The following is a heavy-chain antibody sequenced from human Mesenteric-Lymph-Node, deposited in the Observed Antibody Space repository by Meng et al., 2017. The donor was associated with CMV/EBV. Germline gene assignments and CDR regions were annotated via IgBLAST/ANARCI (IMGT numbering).Heavy chain of an antibody. Sequence: GESLKISCAASGFTFSAYDFHWVRQRPGKGLERISYITVTGNTIYYADSVKGRFTISRDNSKNALYLQMKSLRAEDTAVYYCAKAHCSSVTCYFGSGESLLDYWGQGTLVTVSS. CDR1: GFTFSAYD. CDR3: AKAHCSSVTCYFGSGESLLDY. J-gene: IGHJ4*02. V-gene: IGHV3-23*01. CDR2: ITVTGNTI. D-gene: IGHD2-2*01.